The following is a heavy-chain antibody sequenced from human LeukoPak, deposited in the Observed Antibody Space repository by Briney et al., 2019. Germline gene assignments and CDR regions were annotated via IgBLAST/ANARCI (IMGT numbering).Heavy chain of an antibody. V-gene: IGHV3-11*04. CDR1: GFTFSDYY. D-gene: IGHD5-12*01. CDR2: ISFSGSTI. J-gene: IGHJ4*02. Sequence: GGSLRLSCAASGFTFSDYYMSWIRQAPGKGLEWISYISFSGSTIYYADSVKGRFTISRDNAKNSLYLQMNSLRAEDTAVYYCARVEASGYDYGAFDYWGQGTLVTVFS. CDR3: ARVEASGYDYGAFDY.